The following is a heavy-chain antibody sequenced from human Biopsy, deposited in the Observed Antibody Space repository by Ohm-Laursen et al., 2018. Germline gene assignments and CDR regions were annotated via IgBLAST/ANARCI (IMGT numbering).Heavy chain of an antibody. D-gene: IGHD6-19*01. CDR3: ARGLSSGWYGYFDV. J-gene: IGHJ2*01. V-gene: IGHV3-33*01. CDR1: GFTFGHYA. CDR2: IWYDGTND. Sequence: SLRLSCAASGFTFGHYAMHWVRQAPGKGLEWISLIWYDGTNDDYADSVKGRFTISRDNSKNTLYLQINTLTLEDTAFYYCARGLSSGWYGYFDVWGRGTLVTVSS.